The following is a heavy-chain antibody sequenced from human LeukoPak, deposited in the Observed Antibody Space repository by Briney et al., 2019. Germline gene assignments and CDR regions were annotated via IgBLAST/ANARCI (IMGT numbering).Heavy chain of an antibody. CDR1: GGSISSYY. J-gene: IGHJ4*02. V-gene: IGHV4-59*01. CDR3: ARDFSSFSSGLYYFDY. CDR2: IYYSGST. Sequence: KPSETLSLTCTVSGGSISSYYWSWLRQPPGKGLEWFGYIYYSGSTNYNPSLKSRVTISVDTSKNQFSLKLSSVTAADTAVYYCARDFSSFSSGLYYFDYWGQGTLVTVSS. D-gene: IGHD6-19*01.